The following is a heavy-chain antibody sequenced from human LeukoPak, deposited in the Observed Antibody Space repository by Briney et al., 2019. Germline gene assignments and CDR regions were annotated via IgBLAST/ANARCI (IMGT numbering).Heavy chain of an antibody. CDR2: IRSKAYGGTT. Sequence: GGSLRLSCTASGFTFGDYAMSWVRQAPGKGLEWVGFIRSKAYGGTTEYAASVKGRFTISRDDSKSIAYLQMNSLKTEGTAVYYCTTDYDFWSGYYGYYYYGMDVWGQGTTVTVSS. CDR3: TTDYDFWSGYYGYYYYGMDV. CDR1: GFTFGDYA. D-gene: IGHD3-3*01. J-gene: IGHJ6*02. V-gene: IGHV3-49*04.